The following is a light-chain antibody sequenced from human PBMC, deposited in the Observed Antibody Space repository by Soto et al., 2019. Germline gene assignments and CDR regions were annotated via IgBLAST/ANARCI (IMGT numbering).Light chain of an antibody. CDR1: SSDVGSYNL. J-gene: IGLJ3*02. CDR2: EVS. CDR3: CSYAGSWV. Sequence: QSALTQPASVSGSPGQSITISCTGTSSDVGSYNLVSWYQQHPGKAPKLMIYEVSKRPSGVSNRFSGSKSGNTASLTISGLQAEDEADYYCCSYAGSWVFDGGTKLTVL. V-gene: IGLV2-23*02.